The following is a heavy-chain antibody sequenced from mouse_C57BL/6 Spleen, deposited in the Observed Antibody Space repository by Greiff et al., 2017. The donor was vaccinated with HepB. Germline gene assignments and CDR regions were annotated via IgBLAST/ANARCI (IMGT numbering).Heavy chain of an antibody. V-gene: IGHV1-72*01. J-gene: IGHJ1*03. D-gene: IGHD1-1*01. CDR3: ARSRYYGSSYGYFDV. Sequence: QVQLKESGAELVKPGASVKLSCKASGYTFTSYWMHWVKQRPGRGLEWIGRIDPNSGGTKYNEKFKSKATLTVDKPSSTAYMQLSSLTSEDSAVYYGARSRYYGSSYGYFDVWGTGTTVTVSS. CDR2: IDPNSGGT. CDR1: GYTFTSYW.